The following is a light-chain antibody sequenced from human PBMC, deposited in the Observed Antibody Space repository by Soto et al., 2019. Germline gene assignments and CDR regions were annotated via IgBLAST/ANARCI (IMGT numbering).Light chain of an antibody. V-gene: IGKV3-11*01. J-gene: IGKJ5*01. CDR1: QSIHTS. CDR2: DST. Sequence: VLTQSPATLSLSPGERATLSCRASQSIHTSLAWYQQKPGQPPRLVVYDSTLRANGVPGRFGGSRSGTDFTLNIKNLAPEDFAVYYCQQRNVWPPITFGQGTRRAIK. CDR3: QQRNVWPPIT.